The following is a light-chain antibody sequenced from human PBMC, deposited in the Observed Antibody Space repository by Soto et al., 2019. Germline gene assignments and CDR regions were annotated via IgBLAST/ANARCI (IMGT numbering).Light chain of an antibody. J-gene: IGKJ1*01. CDR1: QGISSY. CDR3: QQYNSYST. Sequence: TQLTQSPSSLSASVGDRVTITCRASQGISSYLAWYQQKPGKAPKLLIYAASTLQSGVPSRFSGSGSETDFTLTISSLQPEDFATYYCQQYNSYSTFGQGTKVDIK. CDR2: AAS. V-gene: IGKV1-9*01.